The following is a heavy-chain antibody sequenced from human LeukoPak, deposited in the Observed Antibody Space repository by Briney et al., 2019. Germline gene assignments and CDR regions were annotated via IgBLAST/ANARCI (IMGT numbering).Heavy chain of an antibody. J-gene: IGHJ4*02. CDR1: GGSFSSYY. CDR3: ARQRGPMVKQHYYFDY. V-gene: IGHV4-4*07. CDR2: IYTSGST. D-gene: IGHD3-10*01. Sequence: SETLSLTCTVSGGSFSSYYWSWIRQPAGKGLEWIGRIYTSGSTNYNPSLKSRGTISVDTSKNQFSLKLSSVTAADTAVYYCARQRGPMVKQHYYFDYWGQGTLVTVSS.